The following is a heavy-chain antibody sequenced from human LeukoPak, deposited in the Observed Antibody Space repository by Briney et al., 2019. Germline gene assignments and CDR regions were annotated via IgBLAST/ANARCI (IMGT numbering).Heavy chain of an antibody. D-gene: IGHD4-17*01. CDR1: GGTFSSYA. J-gene: IGHJ4*02. Sequence: GASVKVSCKASGGTFSSYAISWVRQAPGQGLEWMGRIIPIFGTANYAQKFQGRVTITTDESTSTAYMELSSLRSEDTAVYYCARDVGPTTVTTVAFGYWGRGTLVTVSS. CDR2: IIPIFGTA. CDR3: ARDVGPTTVTTVAFGY. V-gene: IGHV1-69*05.